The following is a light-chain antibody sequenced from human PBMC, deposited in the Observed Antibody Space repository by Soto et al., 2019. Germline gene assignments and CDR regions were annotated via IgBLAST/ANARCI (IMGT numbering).Light chain of an antibody. Sequence: DIQMTQSPSTLSASVGDRVTITCRARQSISSWLAWYQQKPGKAPKLLIYDAFSLESGVPSRFSGSGSGTELTLTISSLQPDDFATYYCQEYNSYSLTFGGRTKVEIK. J-gene: IGKJ4*01. CDR3: QEYNSYSLT. CDR1: QSISSW. V-gene: IGKV1-5*01. CDR2: DAF.